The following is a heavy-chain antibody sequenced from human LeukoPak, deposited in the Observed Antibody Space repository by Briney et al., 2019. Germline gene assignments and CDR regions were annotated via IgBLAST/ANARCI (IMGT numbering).Heavy chain of an antibody. J-gene: IGHJ4*02. Sequence: GESLRLSCAASGFTFSDYTMNWVRQAPGKGLEWVSYISSSSGTIYYADSVKGRFTISRDNAKNSLYLQMSSLRAEDTAVYYCASRSALVDTTTYWGQGTLVTVSS. CDR2: ISSSSGTI. CDR1: GFTFSDYT. CDR3: ASRSALVDTTTY. V-gene: IGHV3-48*01. D-gene: IGHD5-12*01.